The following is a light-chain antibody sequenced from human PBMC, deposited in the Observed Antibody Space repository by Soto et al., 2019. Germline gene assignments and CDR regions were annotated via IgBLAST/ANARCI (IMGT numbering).Light chain of an antibody. Sequence: EIVMTQSPATLSVSPGERATLSCRASQSVSSNLAWYQHKPGQAPSLLIYGASTSPSGIPARFSGSGSGTEFTLTISSLQSEDFAVYYCQQYNNWPPLTFGGGTKVEI. J-gene: IGKJ4*01. CDR1: QSVSSN. V-gene: IGKV3-15*01. CDR2: GAS. CDR3: QQYNNWPPLT.